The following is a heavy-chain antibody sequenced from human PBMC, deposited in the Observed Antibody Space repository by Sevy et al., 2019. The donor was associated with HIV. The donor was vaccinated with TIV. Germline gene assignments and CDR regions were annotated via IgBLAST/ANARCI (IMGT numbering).Heavy chain of an antibody. CDR3: AKDPRLYGSGSPKPYYYYYGMDV. J-gene: IGHJ6*02. V-gene: IGHV3-23*01. CDR2: ISGSGGST. D-gene: IGHD3-10*01. Sequence: GGSLRLSCAASGFTFSSYAMSWVRQAPGKGLEWVSAISGSGGSTYYADSVKGRFTISRDNSKNTLYLQMNSLRAEDTAVYNCAKDPRLYGSGSPKPYYYYYGMDVWGQGTTVTVSS. CDR1: GFTFSSYA.